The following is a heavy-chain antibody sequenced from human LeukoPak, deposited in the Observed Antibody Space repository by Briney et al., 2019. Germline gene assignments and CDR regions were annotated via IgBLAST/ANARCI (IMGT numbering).Heavy chain of an antibody. CDR3: ARAYVPGIAANVPGG. CDR2: ISTSSSYI. Sequence: GGSLRLSCAASGFIFSSYTMSWVRQAPGKGLEWVSSISTSSSYIYYADSVKGRFTISRDDAKNSLYLQMNSLRAEDTAMYYCARAYVPGIAANVPGGWGQGTLVTVSS. CDR1: GFIFSSYT. J-gene: IGHJ4*02. D-gene: IGHD6-13*01. V-gene: IGHV3-21*01.